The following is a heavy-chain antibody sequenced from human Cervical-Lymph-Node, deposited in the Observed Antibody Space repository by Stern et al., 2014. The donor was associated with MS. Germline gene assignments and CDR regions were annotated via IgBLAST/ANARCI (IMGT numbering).Heavy chain of an antibody. CDR1: GGSISSYY. D-gene: IGHD6-19*01. CDR3: ARVGGQWLSLIDP. J-gene: IGHJ5*02. Sequence: QLQLQASGPGLVKPSETLSLTCTVSGGSISSYYWSWIRQPPGKGLEWIGYIYYSGSTNYNPSLKSRVTISVDTSKNQFSLKLSSVTAADTAVYYCARVGGQWLSLIDPWGQGTLVTVSS. CDR2: IYYSGST. V-gene: IGHV4-59*01.